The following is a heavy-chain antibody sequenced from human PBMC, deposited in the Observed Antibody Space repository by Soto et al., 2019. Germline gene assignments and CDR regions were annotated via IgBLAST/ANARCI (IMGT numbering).Heavy chain of an antibody. V-gene: IGHV3-23*01. CDR1: GFTFSSYS. Sequence: GSLILSCAASGFTFSSYSVSWVRQAPGQGLEWVSAISGSGGTTYYADSVKGRFTISRDNSENTLYLQMNSLRAEDTAVYYCAKDRGYSGYDNWFDSWGQGTLVTVSS. D-gene: IGHD5-12*01. J-gene: IGHJ5*01. CDR3: AKDRGYSGYDNWFDS. CDR2: ISGSGGTT.